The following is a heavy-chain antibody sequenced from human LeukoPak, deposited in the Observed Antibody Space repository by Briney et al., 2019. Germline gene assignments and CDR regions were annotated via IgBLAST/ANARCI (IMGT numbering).Heavy chain of an antibody. CDR3: ASRAAAGSDAFDI. Sequence: GGSLRLSCAASGFTFSSYTMSWVRQAPGKGLEWVSAISGSGGSTYYADSVKGRFTISRDNSKNTLYLQMNSLRAEDTAVYYCASRAAAGSDAFDIWGQGTMVTVSS. CDR1: GFTFSSYT. V-gene: IGHV3-23*01. D-gene: IGHD6-13*01. J-gene: IGHJ3*02. CDR2: ISGSGGST.